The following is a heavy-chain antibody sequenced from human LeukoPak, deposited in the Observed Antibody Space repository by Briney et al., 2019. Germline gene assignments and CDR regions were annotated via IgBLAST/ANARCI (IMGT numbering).Heavy chain of an antibody. D-gene: IGHD3-10*01. V-gene: IGHV1-8*01. J-gene: IGHJ4*02. Sequence: GASVRVSCKASGYTFSSYDINWVRQAPGQGLEWMGWMNPNSGNTGYAQKFQGRVTMTRNTSISTAYMELSSLRSEDTAVYYCARGQKSALTYGSGTYAYYFDYWGQGTLVTVS. CDR1: GYTFSSYD. CDR2: MNPNSGNT. CDR3: ARGQKSALTYGSGTYAYYFDY.